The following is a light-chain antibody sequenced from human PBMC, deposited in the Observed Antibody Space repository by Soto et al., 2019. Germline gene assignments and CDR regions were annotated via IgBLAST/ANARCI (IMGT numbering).Light chain of an antibody. Sequence: PGARATLSCRTSQNINSNWLAWYQQKPGQAPRLVIYGAFTRATGIPDRFSGSGSGTDFTLTISRLEPEDFAVYYCQKFGNSQWTFGQGTKVEVK. CDR2: GAF. J-gene: IGKJ1*01. CDR1: QNINSNW. V-gene: IGKV3-20*01. CDR3: QKFGNSQWT.